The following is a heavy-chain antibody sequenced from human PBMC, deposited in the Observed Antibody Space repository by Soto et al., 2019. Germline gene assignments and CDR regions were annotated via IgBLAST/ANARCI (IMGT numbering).Heavy chain of an antibody. Sequence: SVKVSCKASGGTFSSYAISWVRQAPGQGLEWMGGIIPIFGTANYAQKFQGRVTITADKSTSTAYMELSSLRSEDTAVYYCARGTTRTGTGNWFDPWGQGTLVTVSS. CDR3: ARGTTRTGTGNWFDP. D-gene: IGHD1-1*01. J-gene: IGHJ5*02. CDR2: IIPIFGTA. V-gene: IGHV1-69*06. CDR1: GGTFSSYA.